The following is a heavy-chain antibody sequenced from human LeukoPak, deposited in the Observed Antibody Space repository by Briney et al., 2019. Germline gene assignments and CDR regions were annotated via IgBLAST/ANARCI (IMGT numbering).Heavy chain of an antibody. CDR3: ARSGAGFGRYYFDY. D-gene: IGHD6-19*01. J-gene: IGHJ4*02. CDR1: GFTFSSYA. V-gene: IGHV3-30*04. CDR2: ISYDGSNK. Sequence: PGGSLRLSCAASGFTFSSYAMHWVRQAPGKGLEWVAVISYDGSNKYYADSVKGRFTISRDNSKNTLYLQMNSLRAEDTAVYYCARSGAGFGRYYFDYWGQGTLVTVSS.